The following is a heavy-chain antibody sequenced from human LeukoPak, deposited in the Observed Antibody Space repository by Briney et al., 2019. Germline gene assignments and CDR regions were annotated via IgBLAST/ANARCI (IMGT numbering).Heavy chain of an antibody. J-gene: IGHJ4*02. D-gene: IGHD4-23*01. Sequence: PSETLSLTCAVYGGSFSGYYWSWIRQPPGKGLEWIGEINHSGSTNYNPSLKSRVTISVDTSKNQFSLKLSSVTAADTAAYYCARDSVGSVVTEQFDYWGQGTLVTVSS. V-gene: IGHV4-34*01. CDR3: ARDSVGSVVTEQFDY. CDR1: GGSFSGYY. CDR2: INHSGST.